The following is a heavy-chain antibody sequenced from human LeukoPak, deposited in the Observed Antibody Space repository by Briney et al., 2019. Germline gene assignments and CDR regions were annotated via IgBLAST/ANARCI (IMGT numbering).Heavy chain of an antibody. J-gene: IGHJ4*02. D-gene: IGHD5-12*01. CDR2: MNPNSGST. CDR1: VYTFTSYD. Sequence: VASVTVSFKSSVYTFTSYDINWVRQATGQGLAWMGWMNPNSGSTGYAQKFQGRVTITRNTSISKAYMERSGLRSEDTAVYYCARGRSTGYPYYFEYWGQGTLVTVSS. V-gene: IGHV1-8*03. CDR3: ARGRSTGYPYYFEY.